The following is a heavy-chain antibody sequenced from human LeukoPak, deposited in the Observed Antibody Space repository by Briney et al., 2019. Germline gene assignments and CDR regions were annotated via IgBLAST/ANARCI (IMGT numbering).Heavy chain of an antibody. CDR1: GFTFSSYG. CDR3: ARETLIEYSSSYFDY. V-gene: IGHV3-33*08. Sequence: PGGSLRLSCAASGFTFSSYGMHWVRQAPGKGLEWVAVTWYDGSNKSYADSVKGRFTISRDNSKNTLYLQMNSLRVEDTAVYYCARETLIEYSSSYFDYWGQGTLVTVSS. D-gene: IGHD6-6*01. CDR2: TWYDGSNK. J-gene: IGHJ4*02.